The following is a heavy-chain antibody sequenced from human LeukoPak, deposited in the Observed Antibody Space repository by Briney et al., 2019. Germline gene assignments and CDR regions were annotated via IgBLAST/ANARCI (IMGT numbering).Heavy chain of an antibody. CDR3: ARDGPAHYYGSGSFDY. CDR2: ISSSSSYI. Sequence: GGSLRLSCAASGFTFSSYSMNWVRQAPGKGLEWVSSISSSSSYIYYADSVKGRFTISRDNAKNSLYLQMNSLRAEDTAVYYCARDGPAHYYGSGSFDYWGQGTLVTVSS. D-gene: IGHD3-10*01. CDR1: GFTFSSYS. V-gene: IGHV3-21*01. J-gene: IGHJ4*02.